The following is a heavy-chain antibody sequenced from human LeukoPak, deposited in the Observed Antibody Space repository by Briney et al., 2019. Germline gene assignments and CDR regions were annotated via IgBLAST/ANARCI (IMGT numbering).Heavy chain of an antibody. J-gene: IGHJ6*03. V-gene: IGHV3-48*03. Sequence: GGSLRLSCAASGFTFSSYEMIWVRQAPGKGLEWVSYISSSGSTIYYADSVRGRFTISRDNAKNSLYLQMNSLRAEDTAVYYCARALAARPRYYYYMDVWGKGTTVTVSS. CDR2: ISSSGSTI. CDR1: GFTFSSYE. CDR3: ARALAARPRYYYYMDV. D-gene: IGHD6-6*01.